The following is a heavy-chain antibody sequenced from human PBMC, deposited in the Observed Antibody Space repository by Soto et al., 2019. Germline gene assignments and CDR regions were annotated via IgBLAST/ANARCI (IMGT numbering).Heavy chain of an antibody. CDR1: GGTFSSYA. Sequence: SVKVSCKASGGTFSSYAISWVRQAPGQGLGWMGGIIPIFGAANYAQKFQGRVTITADESTSTAYMELSSLRSEDTAVYYCARARRAEWYSSGWYERYYFDYWGQGTLVTVSS. V-gene: IGHV1-69*13. CDR2: IIPIFGAA. D-gene: IGHD6-19*01. CDR3: ARARRAEWYSSGWYERYYFDY. J-gene: IGHJ4*02.